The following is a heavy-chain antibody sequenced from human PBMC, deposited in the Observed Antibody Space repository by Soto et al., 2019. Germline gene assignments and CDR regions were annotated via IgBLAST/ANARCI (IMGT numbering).Heavy chain of an antibody. CDR1: GDTFRNYG. V-gene: IGHV1-69*12. CDR2: IIPMFGTA. J-gene: IGHJ4*02. D-gene: IGHD4-17*01. CDR3: ARGRNGDYGDY. Sequence: QVQLVQSGAEVKKPGSSVKVSCKASGDTFRNYGISWVRQAPGQGLEWMGGIIPMFGTANYAQKFQGRVIXNXXESTSTAYMELNSLRSEDTAVYYCARGRNGDYGDYWGQGTLVTVSS.